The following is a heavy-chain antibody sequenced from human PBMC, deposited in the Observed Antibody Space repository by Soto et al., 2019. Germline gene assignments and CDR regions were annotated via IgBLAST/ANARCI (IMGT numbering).Heavy chain of an antibody. J-gene: IGHJ4*02. CDR1: GGSISSSPYY. Sequence: SETLSLTCAVSGGSISSSPYYWGWIRQPPGKGLEWIGSVSYSGSTYYNPSLKSRPTISVDTSKNQFSLNLRSATAADPAVYYCASRGYCSIVNCYWTLADRGQGTLVTVSS. V-gene: IGHV4-39*01. CDR2: VSYSGST. D-gene: IGHD2-15*01. CDR3: ASRGYCSIVNCYWTLAD.